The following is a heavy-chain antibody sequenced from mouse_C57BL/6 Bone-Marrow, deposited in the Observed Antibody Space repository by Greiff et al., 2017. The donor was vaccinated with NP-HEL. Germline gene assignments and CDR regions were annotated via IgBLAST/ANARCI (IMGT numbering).Heavy chain of an antibody. Sequence: EVQVVESEGGLVQPGSSMKLSCTASGFTFSDYYMAWVRQVPEKGLEWVANINYDGSSTYYLDSLKSRFIISRDNAKNILYLQMSSLKSEDTATYYCAREGSSLFDYWGQGTTLTVSS. D-gene: IGHD1-1*01. J-gene: IGHJ2*01. CDR2: INYDGSST. CDR3: AREGSSLFDY. CDR1: GFTFSDYY. V-gene: IGHV5-16*01.